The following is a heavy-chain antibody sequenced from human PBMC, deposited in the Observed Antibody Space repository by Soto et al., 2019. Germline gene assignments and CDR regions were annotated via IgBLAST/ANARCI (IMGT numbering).Heavy chain of an antibody. D-gene: IGHD6-13*01. V-gene: IGHV4-31*03. Sequence: SETLSLTCTASGGSISSGNYYWIRIRQHTGKGLERIGYLYYGASTYFNPSLKSGVDKSVDTSKSQFSLKLSSVTAAYTPVYDSARPLGTAGHFDSWRQGTLATVSS. J-gene: IGHJ4*02. CDR2: LYYGAST. CDR1: GGSISSGNYY. CDR3: ARPLGTAGHFDS.